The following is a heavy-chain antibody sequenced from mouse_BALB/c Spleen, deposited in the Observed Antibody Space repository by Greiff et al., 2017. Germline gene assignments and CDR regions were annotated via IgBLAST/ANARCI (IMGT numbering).Heavy chain of an antibody. D-gene: IGHD3-3*01. J-gene: IGHJ2*01. Sequence: EVKLMESGGGLVQPGGSLKLSCAASGFTFSSYGMSWVRQTPDKRLELVATINSNGGSTYYPDSVKGRFTISRDNAKNTLYLQMSSLKSEDTAMYYCARLGGYYFDYWGQGTTLTVSS. CDR3: ARLGGYYFDY. V-gene: IGHV5-6-3*01. CDR1: GFTFSSYG. CDR2: INSNGGST.